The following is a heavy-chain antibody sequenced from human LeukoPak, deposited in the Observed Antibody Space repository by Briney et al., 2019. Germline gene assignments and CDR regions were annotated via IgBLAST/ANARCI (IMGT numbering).Heavy chain of an antibody. CDR3: AKAYYDSSGYSYYFDY. CDR1: GFPFSAYS. J-gene: IGHJ4*02. V-gene: IGHV3-21*01. Sequence: GSLRLSCAASGFPFSAYSMNWVRQAPGKGLEGVSSISGSSSYMFYAVSVKGRFTICRDNAKNSLYLQMNSLRAEDTAVYYCAKAYYDSSGYSYYFDYWGQGTLVTVSS. CDR2: ISGSSSYM. D-gene: IGHD3-22*01.